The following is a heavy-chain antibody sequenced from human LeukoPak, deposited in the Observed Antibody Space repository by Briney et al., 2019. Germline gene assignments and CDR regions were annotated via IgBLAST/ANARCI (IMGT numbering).Heavy chain of an antibody. V-gene: IGHV1-2*06. CDR3: ARGPRSSSGYYEFDY. CDR1: GYTSIDYY. CDR2: INPNTGAT. Sequence: ASVKVSCKASGYTSIDYYIHWVRQVPGQGLEWVGRINPNTGATYYAQKFQGRVTMTRDTSINTVYMELNSLRSDDAAVYYCARGPRSSSGYYEFDYWGQGTLVTVSS. D-gene: IGHD3-22*01. J-gene: IGHJ4*02.